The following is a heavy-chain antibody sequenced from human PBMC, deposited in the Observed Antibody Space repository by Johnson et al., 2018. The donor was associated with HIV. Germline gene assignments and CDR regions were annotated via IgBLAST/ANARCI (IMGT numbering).Heavy chain of an antibody. D-gene: IGHD6-19*01. V-gene: IGHV3-53*01. CDR2: ISYDGDTK. Sequence: VQLVESGGDLIQPGGSLRLSCAASGFTVSSNYMSWVRQAPGKGLEWVAVISYDGDTKYYADSVKGRFTISRDNSKNTLYLQMNSLRAEDTAVYYCARGPLPSGWLKDAFDIWGQGTMVTVSS. CDR1: GFTVSSNY. CDR3: ARGPLPSGWLKDAFDI. J-gene: IGHJ3*02.